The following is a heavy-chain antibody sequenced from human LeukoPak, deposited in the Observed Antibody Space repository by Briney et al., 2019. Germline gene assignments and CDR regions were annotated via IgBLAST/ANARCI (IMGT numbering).Heavy chain of an antibody. CDR3: AREGDPRDYYDSSGYPEGFDY. J-gene: IGHJ4*02. V-gene: IGHV3-74*01. D-gene: IGHD3-22*01. Sequence: GGSLRLSCAASGFAFRNSGMHWVRQAPGKGLVWVSRINSDGSSTSYADSVKGRFTISRDNAKNTLYLQMDSLRAEDTAVYYCAREGDPRDYYDSSGYPEGFDYWGQGTLVTVSS. CDR2: INSDGSST. CDR1: GFAFRNSG.